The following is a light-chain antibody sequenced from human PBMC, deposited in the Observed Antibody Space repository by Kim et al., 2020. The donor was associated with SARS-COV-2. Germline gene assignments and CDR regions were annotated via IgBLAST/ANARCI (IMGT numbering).Light chain of an antibody. CDR2: DAS. J-gene: IGKJ4*02. CDR3: QQYISYALT. Sequence: DIQMTQFPSTLSASVGDSVTITCRASQTIRSWLAWYQQKPGKAPKLLIYDASSLDSGVPSRFAGSGSGTEFTLTISSLQPDDFATYDCQQYISYALTLGGGTKVDIK. CDR1: QTIRSW. V-gene: IGKV1-5*01.